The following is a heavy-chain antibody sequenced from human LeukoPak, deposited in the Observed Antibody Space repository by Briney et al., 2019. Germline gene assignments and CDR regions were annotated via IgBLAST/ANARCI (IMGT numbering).Heavy chain of an antibody. D-gene: IGHD1-26*01. V-gene: IGHV3-23*01. Sequence: GGSLRLSCAASGFTFSSYAMNWVRQAPGKGLEWVSFISGSGDTTDYADSVKGRFTISRDSSKNTLYLQMNSLRAEDTAVYYCAKSRGESRGASNYWGQGTLVTVSS. J-gene: IGHJ4*02. CDR1: GFTFSSYA. CDR2: ISGSGDTT. CDR3: AKSRGESRGASNY.